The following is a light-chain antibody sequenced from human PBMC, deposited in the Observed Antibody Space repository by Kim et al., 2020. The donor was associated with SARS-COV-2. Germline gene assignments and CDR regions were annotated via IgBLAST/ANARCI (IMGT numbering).Light chain of an antibody. CDR1: SLRTYY. V-gene: IGLV3-19*01. CDR3: KSRDSSGNRGV. J-gene: IGLJ3*02. Sequence: GQTVRITCQGDSLRTYYAGWFQQKPGQAPVLVFYGKDNRPSGIPDRFSVSSSGNTASLTIPGAQAEDEADYYCKSRDSSGNRGVFGGGTQLTVL. CDR2: GKD.